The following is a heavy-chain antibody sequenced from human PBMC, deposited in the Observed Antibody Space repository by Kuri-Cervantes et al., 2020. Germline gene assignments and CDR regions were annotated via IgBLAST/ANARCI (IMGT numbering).Heavy chain of an antibody. Sequence: LRLSCTVSGGSVSSGDYYWSWIRQPPGKALEWIGYIFYSGSTYYNPSLKSRVTISVDTSKNQFSLKLSSVTAADTAVYYCARDRWTKGAGFDYWGQGTLVTVSS. J-gene: IGHJ4*02. D-gene: IGHD2-15*01. CDR2: IFYSGST. CDR1: GGSVSSGDYY. V-gene: IGHV4-30-4*01. CDR3: ARDRWTKGAGFDY.